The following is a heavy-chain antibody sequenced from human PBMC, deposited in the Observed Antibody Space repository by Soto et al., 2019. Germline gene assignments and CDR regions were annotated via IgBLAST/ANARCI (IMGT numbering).Heavy chain of an antibody. CDR3: AREGFYYDSSGTYFQH. J-gene: IGHJ1*01. V-gene: IGHV3-33*01. CDR1: GFTFSSYG. Sequence: PGGSLRLSCAASGFTFSSYGMHWVRQAPGKGLEWVAVIWYDGSNKYYADSVKGRFTISRDNSKNTLYLQMNSLRAEDTAVYYCAREGFYYDSSGTYFQHWGQGTLVTVSS. CDR2: IWYDGSNK. D-gene: IGHD3-22*01.